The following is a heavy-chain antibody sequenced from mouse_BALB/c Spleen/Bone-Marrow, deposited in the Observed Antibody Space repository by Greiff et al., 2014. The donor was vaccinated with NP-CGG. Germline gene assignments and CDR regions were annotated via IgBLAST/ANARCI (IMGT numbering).Heavy chain of an antibody. V-gene: IGHV14-3*02. CDR1: GFNIKDTY. CDR3: ASATTATYYAMDY. J-gene: IGHJ4*01. CDR2: IDPANGNT. Sequence: VQLKESGAELVKPGASVKLSCTASGFNIKDTYMHWVKQGPEQGLEWIGRIDPANGNTKYDPKFQGKATITTDTSSNTAYLQVSSLTSEDTAVYYCASATTATYYAMDYWGQGTSVTVSS. D-gene: IGHD1-2*01.